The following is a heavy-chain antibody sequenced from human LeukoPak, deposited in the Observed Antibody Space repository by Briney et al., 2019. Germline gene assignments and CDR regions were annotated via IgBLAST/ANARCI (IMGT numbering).Heavy chain of an antibody. V-gene: IGHV4-38-2*02. CDR3: AKGVNGLWFGEPDFDY. D-gene: IGHD3-10*01. Sequence: SETLSLTCTVSGYSISSGYYWGWIRQPPGKGLEWIGEIYHSGSTNYNPPLKSRVTISVDKSKNQFSLKLSSVTAADTAVYYCAKGVNGLWFGEPDFDYWGQGTLVTVSS. J-gene: IGHJ4*02. CDR1: GYSISSGYY. CDR2: IYHSGST.